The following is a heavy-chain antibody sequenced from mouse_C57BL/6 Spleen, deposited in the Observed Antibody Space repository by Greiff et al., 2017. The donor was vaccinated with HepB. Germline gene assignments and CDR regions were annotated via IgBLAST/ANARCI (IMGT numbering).Heavy chain of an antibody. J-gene: IGHJ2*01. CDR1: GYTFTSYG. CDR3: ARRVYYGSSYPYFDY. V-gene: IGHV1-81*01. CDR2: IYPRSGNT. D-gene: IGHD1-1*01. Sequence: VQLQQSGAELARPGASVKLSCKASGYTFTSYGISWVKQRTGQGLEWIGEIYPRSGNTYYNEKFKSKATLTADKSSSTAYMELRSLTSEDSAVYFCARRVYYGSSYPYFDYWGQGTTLTVSS.